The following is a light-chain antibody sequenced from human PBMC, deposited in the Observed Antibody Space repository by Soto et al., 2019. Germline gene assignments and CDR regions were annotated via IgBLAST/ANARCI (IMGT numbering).Light chain of an antibody. CDR2: DNN. CDR1: SSNIGSNT. CDR3: SAWDDSLNGPI. Sequence: QSVLTQPPSASGTPGQRVTISCSGSSSNIGSNTVNCYQQLPGTAPKLLIYDNNKRPSGVPDRLSGAKTGTSASLATSGLQSEDEADYHCSAWDDSLNGPIFGGGTKLTVL. V-gene: IGLV1-44*01. J-gene: IGLJ2*01.